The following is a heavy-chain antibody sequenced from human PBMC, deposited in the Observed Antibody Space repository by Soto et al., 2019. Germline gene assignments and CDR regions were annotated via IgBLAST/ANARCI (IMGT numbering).Heavy chain of an antibody. J-gene: IGHJ5*02. CDR3: ARGRWSLDP. CDR1: GDSISSYY. V-gene: IGHV4-59*01. D-gene: IGHD2-15*01. Sequence: TLSLTCTVSGDSISSYYWSWIRQPPGKGLEWIGYIYYSGSTKYNHSLKSRLTISLDTSKNQFYLKVNSVTAADTAVYYCARGRWSLDPWGQGTLVTVS. CDR2: IYYSGST.